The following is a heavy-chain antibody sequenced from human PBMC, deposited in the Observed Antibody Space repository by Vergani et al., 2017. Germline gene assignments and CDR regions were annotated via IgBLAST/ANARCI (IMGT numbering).Heavy chain of an antibody. CDR2: LSASDRRT. V-gene: IGHV3-23*01. Sequence: EVQLLESGGDLVQPGGSLRLSCAASGFTFIMHAMSWVRQAPGKGLEWVSTLSASDRRTHYADSVKGRFTISRDDSKNTLYLQMNTLKTEDTATYYCTTEVAAESTTFAVVVRWGQGTLVAVSS. J-gene: IGHJ4*02. D-gene: IGHD3-3*01. CDR3: TTEVAAESTTFAVVVR. CDR1: GFTFIMHA.